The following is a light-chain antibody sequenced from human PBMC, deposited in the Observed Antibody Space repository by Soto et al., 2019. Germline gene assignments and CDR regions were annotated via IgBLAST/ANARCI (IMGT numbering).Light chain of an antibody. CDR2: AAS. J-gene: IGKJ5*01. CDR1: QGISNY. Sequence: DIQMTQSPSSLSASVGDRVTITCRASQGISNYLAWYQQKPGKVPKLLIYAASTLQSGVPSRFSGSGSGTAFTLTISSLQPADVATYYCQKYHSAPPITFGQGKRLET. CDR3: QKYHSAPPIT. V-gene: IGKV1-27*01.